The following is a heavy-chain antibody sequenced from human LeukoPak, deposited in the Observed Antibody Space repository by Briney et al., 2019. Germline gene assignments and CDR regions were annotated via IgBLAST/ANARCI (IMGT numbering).Heavy chain of an antibody. V-gene: IGHV3-74*01. CDR3: AREHGLDV. J-gene: IGHJ6*02. CDR2: INSDGSNR. CDR1: GFTFSSYW. Sequence: QPGGSLRLSCAASGFTFSSYWMHWVRHAPGKGLVWVSHINSDGSNRGYADSVKGRFTISRDNAKNTLYLQMNSLRAEDTAVYYCAREHGLDVWGQGTTVTVSS.